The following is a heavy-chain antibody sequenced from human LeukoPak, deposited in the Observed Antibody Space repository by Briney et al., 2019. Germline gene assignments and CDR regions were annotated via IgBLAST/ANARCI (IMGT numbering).Heavy chain of an antibody. J-gene: IGHJ4*02. CDR3: ARDRLSYFDWSPRGYYFDY. Sequence: PSETLSLTCAVYGGSFSGYYWSWIRQPPGKGLEWIGEINHSGSTNYNPSLKSRVTISVDTSKNQFSLKLSSVTAADTAVYYCARDRLSYFDWSPRGYYFDYWGQGTLVTVSS. V-gene: IGHV4-34*01. D-gene: IGHD3-9*01. CDR1: GGSFSGYY. CDR2: INHSGST.